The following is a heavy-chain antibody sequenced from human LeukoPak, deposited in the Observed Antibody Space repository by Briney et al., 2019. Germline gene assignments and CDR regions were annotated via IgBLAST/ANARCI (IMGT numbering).Heavy chain of an antibody. CDR1: GFSFISYG. Sequence: QAGGSLRLSWAAPGFSFISYGMHWVRQAPGKGLEWVAVISFDGSDKYYADSVKGRFTISRDNSKNTLYLQMDSLRAEDTAVYYSAKQQQLGFDYWGQGTLVTVSS. CDR3: AKQQQLGFDY. J-gene: IGHJ4*02. CDR2: ISFDGSDK. V-gene: IGHV3-30*18. D-gene: IGHD6-13*01.